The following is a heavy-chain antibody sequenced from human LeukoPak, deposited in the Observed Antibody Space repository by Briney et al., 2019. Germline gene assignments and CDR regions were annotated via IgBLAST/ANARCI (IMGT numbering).Heavy chain of an antibody. D-gene: IGHD3-16*02. CDR3: SYDYVWGTYRRPGDY. J-gene: IGHJ4*02. V-gene: IGHV4-34*01. Sequence: SETLSLTCAVYGGSFSGYYWSWLGQPPGKGLEWIGEINHSGSTNYNPSLKSRVTISVDTSKNQFSLKLSSVTAADTAVYYCSYDYVWGTYRRPGDYWGQGTLVTVSS. CDR2: INHSGST. CDR1: GGSFSGYY.